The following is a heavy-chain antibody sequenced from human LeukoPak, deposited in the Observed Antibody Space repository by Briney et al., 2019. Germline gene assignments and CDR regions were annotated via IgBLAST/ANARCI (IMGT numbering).Heavy chain of an antibody. CDR1: GYLFTSYW. Sequence: VESLNISCKGSGYLFTSYWLGLVRRMPGKGLEWMGIIYPGDSDPRYSPSFQGQVTICADKSITTAYLHWSSLKASDTSMYCCARQRGEQGYFDYWRQGSLVTVSS. D-gene: IGHD3-10*01. V-gene: IGHV5-51*01. J-gene: IGHJ4*02. CDR2: IYPGDSDP. CDR3: ARQRGEQGYFDY.